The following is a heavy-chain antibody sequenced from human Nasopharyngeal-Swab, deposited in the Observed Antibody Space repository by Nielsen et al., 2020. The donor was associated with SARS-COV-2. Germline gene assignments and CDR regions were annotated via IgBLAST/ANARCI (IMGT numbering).Heavy chain of an antibody. Sequence: VRQAPGKGLEYVSAISSNGGSTYYADSVKGRFTISRDNSKNTLYLQMSSLRAEDTAVYYCVNPCGGDCYSFSTWGQGTLVTVSS. J-gene: IGHJ4*02. D-gene: IGHD2-21*02. CDR2: ISSNGGST. CDR3: VNPCGGDCYSFST. V-gene: IGHV3-64D*08.